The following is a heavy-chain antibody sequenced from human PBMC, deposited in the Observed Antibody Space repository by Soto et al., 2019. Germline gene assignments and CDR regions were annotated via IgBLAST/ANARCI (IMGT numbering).Heavy chain of an antibody. Sequence: ASVKVSCKASGYTFTSYAMHWVRQAPGQRLEWMGWINAGNGNTKYSQKFQGRVTITRDTSASTAYMELSSLRSEDTAVYYCARPPYYYDSSGYYTLDYWGQGTLVTVSS. CDR3: ARPPYYYDSSGYYTLDY. CDR1: GYTFTSYA. CDR2: INAGNGNT. V-gene: IGHV1-3*01. D-gene: IGHD3-22*01. J-gene: IGHJ4*02.